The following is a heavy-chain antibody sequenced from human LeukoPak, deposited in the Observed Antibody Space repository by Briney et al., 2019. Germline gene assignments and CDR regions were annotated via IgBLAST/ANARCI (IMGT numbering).Heavy chain of an antibody. D-gene: IGHD3-22*01. CDR3: ARGCYYERSGSCPFDY. CDR2: IYSGGTT. J-gene: IGHJ4*02. Sequence: GGSLRLSCAASGFIVSNNDMSWVRQAPGKGVEWVSIIYSGGTTYQSDSGKGRFSISRDNSRNKLYLQMKSLRADDTAVYYCARGCYYERSGSCPFDYWGQGSLVTVSS. V-gene: IGHV3-53*01. CDR1: GFIVSNND.